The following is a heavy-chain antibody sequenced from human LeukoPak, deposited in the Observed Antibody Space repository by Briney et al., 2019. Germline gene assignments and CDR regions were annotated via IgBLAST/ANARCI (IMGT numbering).Heavy chain of an antibody. CDR1: GFTFSSYS. CDR2: ISNSSRTI. CDR3: ARGGSGSYYTL. D-gene: IGHD3-10*01. Sequence: GSLRLSCAASGFTFSSYSMNWVRQAPGKGLEWVSYISNSSRTIYYADSVKGRFTISRDNAKNSLYLQMNSLRAEDTAVYYCARGGSGSYYTLWGQGTLVTVSS. V-gene: IGHV3-48*04. J-gene: IGHJ4*02.